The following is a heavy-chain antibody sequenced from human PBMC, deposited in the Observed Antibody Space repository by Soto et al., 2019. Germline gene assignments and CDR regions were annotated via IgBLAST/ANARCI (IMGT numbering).Heavy chain of an antibody. V-gene: IGHV5-51*01. Sequence: PGESLKISCKGSGYTFSSYWIGWVRQMPGKGLEWMGIIYPGDSDTRYSPSFQGQVTISADKYIRTAYLQWSSLKASDTATYYCARRGRDSSGDYYNNGMDVWGQGSTVTVSS. CDR1: GYTFSSYW. D-gene: IGHD6-25*01. J-gene: IGHJ6*02. CDR3: ARRGRDSSGDYYNNGMDV. CDR2: IYPGDSDT.